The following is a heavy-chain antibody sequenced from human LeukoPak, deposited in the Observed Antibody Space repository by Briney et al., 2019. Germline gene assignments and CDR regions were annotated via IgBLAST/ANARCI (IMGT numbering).Heavy chain of an antibody. CDR2: ISTSSTTI. V-gene: IGHV3-48*01. D-gene: IGHD3-22*01. CDR3: ARAPGNYYDSTGYWYFDL. Sequence: GGSLRLSCTASGFSFSNYAMNWVRQAPGKGLEWLSYISTSSTTIHYADSVKGRFTSSREGARNSLYLQMNSLRAEDTAVYFCARAPGNYYDSTGYWYFDLWGRGTLVTVSS. J-gene: IGHJ2*01. CDR1: GFSFSNYA.